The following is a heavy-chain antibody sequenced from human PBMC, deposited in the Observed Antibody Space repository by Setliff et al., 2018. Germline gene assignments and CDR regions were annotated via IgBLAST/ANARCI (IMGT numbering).Heavy chain of an antibody. CDR1: GYTFTTYG. V-gene: IGHV1-18*01. Sequence: ASEKVSCKASGYTFTTYGVSWVRQAPGQGLEWMGWISPYNDNTHYAQKFQGRVTMTTDTSTSTAYMELRSLRSHDTAMYFCARDALKIHYYDSTYYYYGDAFDLWGQGTVVTVSS. CDR3: ARDALKIHYYDSTYYYYGDAFDL. J-gene: IGHJ3*01. CDR2: ISPYNDNT. D-gene: IGHD3-22*01.